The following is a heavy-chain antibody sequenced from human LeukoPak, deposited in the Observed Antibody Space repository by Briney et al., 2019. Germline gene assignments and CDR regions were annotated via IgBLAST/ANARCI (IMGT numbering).Heavy chain of an antibody. Sequence: GRSLRLSCAASGFTFSSYGMHWVRQAPGKGLEWVAVISYEGSNKYYADSVKGRFTISRDNSKNTLYLQMNSLRAEDTAVYYCARDGNPWNLDVWGRGTLVTVSS. D-gene: IGHD1-14*01. J-gene: IGHJ2*01. CDR2: ISYEGSNK. CDR1: GFTFSSYG. CDR3: ARDGNPWNLDV. V-gene: IGHV3-30*03.